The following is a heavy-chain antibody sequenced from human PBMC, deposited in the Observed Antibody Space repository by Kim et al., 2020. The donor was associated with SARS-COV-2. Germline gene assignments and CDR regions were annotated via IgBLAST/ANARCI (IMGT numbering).Heavy chain of an antibody. D-gene: IGHD6-25*01. V-gene: IGHV3-21*01. Sequence: YANSVKGRVTITRDNAKNTLYLQMSNLRAEDTAVYYWARELHTSGRGAFDFWGQGTRVSVSS. J-gene: IGHJ3*01. CDR3: ARELHTSGRGAFDF.